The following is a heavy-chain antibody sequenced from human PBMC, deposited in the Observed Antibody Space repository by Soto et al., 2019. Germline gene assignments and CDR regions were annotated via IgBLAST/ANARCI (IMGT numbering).Heavy chain of an antibody. D-gene: IGHD1-26*01. CDR3: ARGYSGTYRIDY. J-gene: IGHJ4*02. Sequence: PGGSLRLSCAASGFTFSNYWMHWVRRAPGQGLVWVSRINSDGSTTTYSDSVKGRFTISRDNAKNTLYLQVNSLRAEDTAVYYCARGYSGTYRIDYWDQGTQVTVSS. V-gene: IGHV3-74*01. CDR1: GFTFSNYW. CDR2: INSDGSTT.